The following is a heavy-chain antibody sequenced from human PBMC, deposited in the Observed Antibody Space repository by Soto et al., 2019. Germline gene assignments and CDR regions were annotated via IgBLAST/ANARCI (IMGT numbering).Heavy chain of an antibody. J-gene: IGHJ6*03. D-gene: IGHD2-2*01. Sequence: VASVKVSCKASGYTFTSYGISWVRQAPGQGLEWMGWISAYNGNTNYAQKLQGRVTMTTDTSTSTAYMELRSLRSDDTAVYYCARDSLGYCSSTSCYENYYYYMYVWGKVTTVTVSS. CDR1: GYTFTSYG. V-gene: IGHV1-18*01. CDR3: ARDSLGYCSSTSCYENYYYYMYV. CDR2: ISAYNGNT.